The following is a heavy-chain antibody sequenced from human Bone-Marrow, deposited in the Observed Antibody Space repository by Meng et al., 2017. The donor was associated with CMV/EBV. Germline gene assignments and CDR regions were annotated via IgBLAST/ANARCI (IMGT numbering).Heavy chain of an antibody. CDR1: GGSMSSGGYC. D-gene: IGHD5-18*01. Sequence: TVSGGSMSSGGYCWNWIRQHPGKGPEWVGYICYNGITSYNPSLRSRVTMSVDTSKSQFSLKLSSVTAADTAMYYCVRGWWIQPDQFDLWGQGTLVTVSS. J-gene: IGHJ5*02. CDR3: VRGWWIQPDQFDL. V-gene: IGHV4-31*02. CDR2: ICYNGIT.